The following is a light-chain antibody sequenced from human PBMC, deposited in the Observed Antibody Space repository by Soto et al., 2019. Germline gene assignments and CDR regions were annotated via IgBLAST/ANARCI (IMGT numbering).Light chain of an antibody. CDR1: SSDVGGYNY. CDR3: SSYAGSNNLGV. Sequence: QSALTQPPSASGSPGQSVTISCTGTSSDVGGYNYVSWYQQHPGKAPKLMIYEVSKRISGVPDRFSGSKSGNRASLTVAWLQSEDEADYYCSSYAGSNNLGVFGTGTKLTVL. V-gene: IGLV2-8*01. CDR2: EVS. J-gene: IGLJ1*01.